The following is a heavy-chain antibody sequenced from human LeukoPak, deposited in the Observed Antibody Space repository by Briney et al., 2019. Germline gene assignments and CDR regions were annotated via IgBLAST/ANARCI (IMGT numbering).Heavy chain of an antibody. J-gene: IGHJ4*02. CDR1: KFTFNRYA. V-gene: IGHV3-30*04. Sequence: GGSLRLSCAASKFTFNRYAIHWVRQAPGKGLEWVAIISYDGSNKYYADSVRGRFTISRDNSKNTLYLQMNSLRAEDTAVYFCAREVLRYFDYWGLGTLVTVSS. D-gene: IGHD3-9*01. CDR2: ISYDGSNK. CDR3: AREVLRYFDY.